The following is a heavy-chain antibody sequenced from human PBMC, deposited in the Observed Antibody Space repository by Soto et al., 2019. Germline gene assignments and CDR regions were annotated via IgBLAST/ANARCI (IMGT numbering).Heavy chain of an antibody. CDR2: IYYSGST. J-gene: IGHJ3*02. V-gene: IGHV4-59*01. Sequence: QVQLQESGPGLVKPSETLSLTCTVSGGSISSYYWSWIRQPPGKGLEWIGYIYYSGSTNYNPSLKSRVTISVDTSMNQFSRKLSSVTAADTAVYYCAREDLVGATNDAFDIWGQGTMVTVSS. CDR1: GGSISSYY. D-gene: IGHD1-26*01. CDR3: AREDLVGATNDAFDI.